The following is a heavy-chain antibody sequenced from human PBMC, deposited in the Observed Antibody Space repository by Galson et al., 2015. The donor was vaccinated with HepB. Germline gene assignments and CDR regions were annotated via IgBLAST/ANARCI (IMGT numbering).Heavy chain of an antibody. D-gene: IGHD6-6*01. CDR1: GYSFTRNW. Sequence: QSGAEVKKPGESLRISCKGSGYSFTRNWISWVRQMPGKGLEWMGRIDPTDSYTNYSPSFQGHITISSDKSISTADPQWNSLKASDTAMYYCVRVARYSSSSFDYWGQGTLVTVSS. CDR3: VRVARYSSSSFDY. J-gene: IGHJ4*02. V-gene: IGHV5-10-1*01. CDR2: IDPTDSYT.